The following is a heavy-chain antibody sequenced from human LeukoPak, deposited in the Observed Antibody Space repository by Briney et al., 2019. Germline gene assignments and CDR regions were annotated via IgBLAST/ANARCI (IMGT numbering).Heavy chain of an antibody. V-gene: IGHV3-9*01. J-gene: IGHJ3*02. CDR1: GFTFDDYA. CDR2: ITWNSGSI. CDR3: AKGKVWGTFDI. Sequence: SGGSLRLSCAASGFTFDDYAMHWVRQAPGKGLEWVSGITWNSGSIGYAVSVKGRFTISRDNAKNSLYLQMNSLRAEDTALYYCAKGKVWGTFDIWGQGTMVTVSS. D-gene: IGHD3-16*01.